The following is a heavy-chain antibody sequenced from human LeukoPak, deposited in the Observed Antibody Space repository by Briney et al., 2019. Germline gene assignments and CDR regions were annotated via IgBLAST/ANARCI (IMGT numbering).Heavy chain of an antibody. CDR2: INEDGSTT. CDR3: VRDLGGRSGH. Sequence: GGSLRLSCAASGFTFSSNWMHWVRHAPGKGLVWVSRINEDGSTTNYADSVKGRSTIFRDNAKNTLYLQMNSLRAEDTAVYYCVRDLGGRSGHWGQGALVTVSS. J-gene: IGHJ4*02. CDR1: GFTFSSNW. D-gene: IGHD1-26*01. V-gene: IGHV3-74*01.